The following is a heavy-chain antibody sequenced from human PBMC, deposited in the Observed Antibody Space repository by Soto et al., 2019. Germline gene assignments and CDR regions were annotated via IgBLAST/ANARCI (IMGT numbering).Heavy chain of an antibody. CDR1: GYTFTGYY. CDR2: INPNSSGT. Sequence: GASVKVSCKASGYTFTGYYMHWVRQAPGQGLEWMGWINPNSSGTNYAQKFQGWVTMTRDTSISTAYMELSRLRSDDTAVYYCARSPGGVVTAMYYFDYWGQGTLVTVSS. J-gene: IGHJ4*02. V-gene: IGHV1-2*04. D-gene: IGHD2-21*02. CDR3: ARSPGGVVTAMYYFDY.